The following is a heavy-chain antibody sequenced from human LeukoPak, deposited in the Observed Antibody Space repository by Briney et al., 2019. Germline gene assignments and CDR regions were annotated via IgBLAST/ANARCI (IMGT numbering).Heavy chain of an antibody. D-gene: IGHD2-15*01. V-gene: IGHV3-7*01. CDR3: ARESDIVVVVAAAAGAFDI. Sequence: PGGSLRLSCAASGFTFSGYWMSWVRQAPGKGLEWVANIKQDGSEKYYVDSVKGRFTISRDNAKNSLYLQMNSLRAEDTAVYYCARESDIVVVVAAAAGAFDIWGQGTMVTVSS. CDR2: IKQDGSEK. J-gene: IGHJ3*02. CDR1: GFTFSGYW.